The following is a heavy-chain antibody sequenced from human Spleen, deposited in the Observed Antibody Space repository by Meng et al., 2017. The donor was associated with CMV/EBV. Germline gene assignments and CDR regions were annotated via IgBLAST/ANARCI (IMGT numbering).Heavy chain of an antibody. CDR3: ASWVVGYSSGWRFDY. CDR2: IYYRGTT. D-gene: IGHD6-19*01. Sequence: SETLSLTCTVSGGSITSYYWSWIRQPPGKGLEWIGYIYYRGTTNYNPSLKSRVTMSVDTSKNQFSLRLSSVTAADTAVYYCASWVVGYSSGWRFDYWGQGTLVTVSS. CDR1: GGSITSYY. J-gene: IGHJ4*02. V-gene: IGHV4-59*12.